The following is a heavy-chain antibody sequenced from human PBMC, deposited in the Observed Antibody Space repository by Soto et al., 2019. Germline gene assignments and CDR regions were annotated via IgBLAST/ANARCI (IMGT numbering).Heavy chain of an antibody. CDR3: ARFGEGDAFDI. V-gene: IGHV4-30-2*01. D-gene: IGHD3-10*01. J-gene: IGHJ3*02. Sequence: QLQLQESGSGLVKPSQTLSLTCAVSGGSISSGGYSWSWIRQPPGKGLEWIGYIYHSGSTYYNPSLKRRVTISVDRPKNQFSLKLSSVTAADTAVYYCARFGEGDAFDIWGRGTMVTVSS. CDR1: GGSISSGGYS. CDR2: IYHSGST.